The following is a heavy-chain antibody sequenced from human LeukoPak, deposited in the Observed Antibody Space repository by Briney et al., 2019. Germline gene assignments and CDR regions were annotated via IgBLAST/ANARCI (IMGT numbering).Heavy chain of an antibody. V-gene: IGHV3-48*04. J-gene: IGHJ6*03. D-gene: IGHD3-10*01. Sequence: PGGSLRLSCAGSGFTFSSYSMNWVRQAPGKGLEWVSYISSRSSTIYYADSVKGRFTISRDNAKNSLYLQMNSLRAEDTAVYYCAKDKSNYYYYYMDVWGSGTTVTVSS. CDR3: AKDKSNYYYYYMDV. CDR2: ISSRSSTI. CDR1: GFTFSSYS.